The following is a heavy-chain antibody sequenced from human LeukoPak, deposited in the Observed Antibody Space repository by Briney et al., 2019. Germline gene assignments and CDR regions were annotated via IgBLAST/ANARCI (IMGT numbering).Heavy chain of an antibody. D-gene: IGHD3-10*01. CDR3: ARPRYGSGSLDS. Sequence: PSETLSLTCAVYGESFSGHYWTWIRRPPGKGLEWIGEINHSGSTTPNPSLNNRVTISVGTSKNQFSLKLTSVTAADTAVYYCARPRYGSGSLDSWGQGTLVTVSS. V-gene: IGHV4-34*01. CDR1: GESFSGHY. J-gene: IGHJ4*02. CDR2: INHSGST.